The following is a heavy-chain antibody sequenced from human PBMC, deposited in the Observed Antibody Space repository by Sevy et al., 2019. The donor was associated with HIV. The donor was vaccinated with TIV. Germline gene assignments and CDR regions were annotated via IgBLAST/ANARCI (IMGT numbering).Heavy chain of an antibody. J-gene: IGHJ4*02. CDR2: IYYSGST. CDR1: GGSISSSSYY. Sequence: SETLSLTCTVSGGSISSSSYYWGWSRQPPGKGLEWIGGIYYSGSTYYNPSLKRRVTISVDTSKNQFSLMLSSGTAADTAVYYCAGQRGGSRSSKPFDYWGQGTLVTVSS. D-gene: IGHD6-13*01. CDR3: AGQRGGSRSSKPFDY. V-gene: IGHV4-39*01.